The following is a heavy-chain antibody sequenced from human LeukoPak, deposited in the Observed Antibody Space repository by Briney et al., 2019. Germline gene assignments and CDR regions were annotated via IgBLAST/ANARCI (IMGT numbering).Heavy chain of an antibody. V-gene: IGHV3-21*01. CDR1: GFTFSSYS. J-gene: IGHJ3*02. D-gene: IGHD3-16*02. CDR2: ISSGSSYI. Sequence: GGSLRLSCAASGFTFSSYSMNWVRQAPGKGLEWVSSISSGSSYIYYADSVKGRFTISRDNAKNSLYLQMNSLRAEDTAVYYCARGYDYVWGSYRSDAFDIWGQGTMVTVSS. CDR3: ARGYDYVWGSYRSDAFDI.